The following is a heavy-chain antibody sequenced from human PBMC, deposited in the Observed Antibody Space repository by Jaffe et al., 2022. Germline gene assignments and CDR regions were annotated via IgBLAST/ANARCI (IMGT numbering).Heavy chain of an antibody. J-gene: IGHJ4*02. CDR2: IIPIFGTA. D-gene: IGHD3-10*01. CDR3: ASSWFGELFGGYYFDY. Sequence: QVQLVQSGAEVKKPGSSVKVSCKASGGTFSSYAISWVRQAPGQGLEWMGGIIPIFGTANYAQKFQGRVTITTDESTSTAYMELSSLRSEDTAVYYCASSWFGELFGGYYFDYWGQGTLVTVSS. CDR1: GGTFSSYA. V-gene: IGHV1-69*05.